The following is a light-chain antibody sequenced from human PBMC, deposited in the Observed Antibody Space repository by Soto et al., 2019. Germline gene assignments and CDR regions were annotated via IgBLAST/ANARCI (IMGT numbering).Light chain of an antibody. Sequence: QSVLTQPPSASGTPGQRVTISCSGSSSNIGSNYVYWYQQLPGTAPKLLIYSSNQRPSGVPDRFSGSKSGTSASLAISGLRSEDEADYYCAAWDDSLSGHWVFGGGTKLTVL. J-gene: IGLJ3*02. CDR2: SSN. CDR1: SSNIGSNY. V-gene: IGLV1-47*02. CDR3: AAWDDSLSGHWV.